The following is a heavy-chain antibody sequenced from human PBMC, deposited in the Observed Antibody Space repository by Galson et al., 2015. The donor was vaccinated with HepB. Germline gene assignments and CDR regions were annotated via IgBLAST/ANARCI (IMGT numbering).Heavy chain of an antibody. CDR1: GDSVSSNRAA. J-gene: IGHJ3*01. Sequence: CAISGDSVSSNRAAWNWIRQSPSRGLEWLGRTLYRSKWSNEYATSVKSRIIINPDTSKNQVSLQLNSVTPEDTAVYYCARVGPGRDGYNYGALDVWGQGTLVPVSS. CDR2: TLYRSKWSN. CDR3: ARVGPGRDGYNYGALDV. V-gene: IGHV6-1*01. D-gene: IGHD5-24*01.